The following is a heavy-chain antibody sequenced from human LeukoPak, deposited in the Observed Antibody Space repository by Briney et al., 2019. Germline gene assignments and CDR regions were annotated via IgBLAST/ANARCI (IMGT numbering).Heavy chain of an antibody. CDR2: IKSKTDGGTT. CDR1: GFTFSNAW. J-gene: IGHJ4*02. V-gene: IGHV3-15*01. CDR3: TTDWISHFGVVIPTVDY. D-gene: IGHD3-3*01. Sequence: GGSLRFSCAASGFTFSNAWMSWVRQAPGKGLEWVGRIKSKTDGGTTDYAAPVKGRFTISRDDSKNTLYLQMNSLKTEDTAVYYCTTDWISHFGVVIPTVDYWGQGTLVTVSS.